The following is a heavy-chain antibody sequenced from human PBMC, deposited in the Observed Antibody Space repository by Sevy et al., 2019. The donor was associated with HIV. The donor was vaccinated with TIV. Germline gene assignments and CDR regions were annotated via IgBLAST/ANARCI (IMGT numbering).Heavy chain of an antibody. V-gene: IGHV1-24*01. D-gene: IGHD3-22*01. Sequence: ASVKVSCKVSGYTLSQISMHWVRQAPGKGLEWMGSFDPEDGETIYAQKFQDRVTMTEDTSTDTAYMELSSLRSDDTAVYYCATTKDYYDSRGSPFDSWGQGTLVTVSS. CDR2: FDPEDGET. CDR1: GYTLSQIS. J-gene: IGHJ4*02. CDR3: ATTKDYYDSRGSPFDS.